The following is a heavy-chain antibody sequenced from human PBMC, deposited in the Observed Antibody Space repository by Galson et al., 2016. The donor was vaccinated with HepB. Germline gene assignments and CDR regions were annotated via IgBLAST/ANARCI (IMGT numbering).Heavy chain of an antibody. J-gene: IGHJ4*02. D-gene: IGHD4-17*01. CDR1: GFTFSKAW. V-gene: IGHV3-15*01. Sequence: SLRLSCAASGFTFSKAWFTWVRQAPGKGLEWVGRIPPQRDRKTPVYAAPVEGRFTISRDDSKNTLYLQMNSLTTEDTALYYCYGHLDYWGRGTLVTVSS. CDR3: YGHLDY. CDR2: IPPQRDRKTP.